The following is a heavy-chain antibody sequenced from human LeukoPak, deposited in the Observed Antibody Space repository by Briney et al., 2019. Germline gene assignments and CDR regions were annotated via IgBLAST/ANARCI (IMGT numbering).Heavy chain of an antibody. CDR3: AGPRAPTRYCSGGSCPFDY. Sequence: SETLSLTCAVYGGSFSGYYWSWIRQPPGKGLEWIGEINHSGSTNYNPSLKSRVTISVDTSKNQFSLKLSSVTAADTAVYYCAGPRAPTRYCSGGSCPFDYWGQGTLVTVSS. CDR2: INHSGST. D-gene: IGHD2-15*01. CDR1: GGSFSGYY. V-gene: IGHV4-34*01. J-gene: IGHJ4*02.